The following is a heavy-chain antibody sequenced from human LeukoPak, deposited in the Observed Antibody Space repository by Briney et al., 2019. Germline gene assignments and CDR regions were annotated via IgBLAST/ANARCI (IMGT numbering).Heavy chain of an antibody. CDR1: GFTFISHL. V-gene: IGHV3-7*01. CDR3: ARGSSSWYRGNWFDP. D-gene: IGHD6-13*01. J-gene: IGHJ5*02. CDR2: KKQNGSEE. Sequence: GGSLRLSCSAPGFTFISHLMSWVRQAPGKGVGWVGQKKQNGSEENYVESVKGRFTISRENGKNLLYLQMKSLRAEDTAVYYCARGSSSWYRGNWFDPWGQGTLVTVSS.